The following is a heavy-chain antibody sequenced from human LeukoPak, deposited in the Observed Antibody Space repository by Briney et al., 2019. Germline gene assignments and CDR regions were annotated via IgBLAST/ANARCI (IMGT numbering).Heavy chain of an antibody. CDR3: ARDQVVLWFGEHAFYI. J-gene: IGHJ3*02. CDR2: INPNSGGT. D-gene: IGHD3-10*01. Sequence: GASVKVSCKASGYTFTGYYMHWGRQAPGQGLGWMGWINPNSGGTNYAQKFQGRVTMTRDTSISTAYMELSRLRSDDTAVYYCARDQVVLWFGEHAFYIWGQGTMVTVSS. CDR1: GYTFTGYY. V-gene: IGHV1-2*02.